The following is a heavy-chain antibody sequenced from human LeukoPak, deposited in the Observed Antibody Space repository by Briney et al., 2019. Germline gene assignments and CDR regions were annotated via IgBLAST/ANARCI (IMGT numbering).Heavy chain of an antibody. CDR1: GFTFSSYW. CDR3: ARDLHYYHSSGSNYYFDY. V-gene: IGHV3-7*03. J-gene: IGHJ4*02. Sequence: GGSLRLSCAASGFTFSSYWMSWARQAPGKGLEWVANIKQDGSEKYYVDSVKGRFTISRDNAYNSLYLQMNSLRAEDTAVYHCARDLHYYHSSGSNYYFDYWGQGTLVTVSS. D-gene: IGHD3-22*01. CDR2: IKQDGSEK.